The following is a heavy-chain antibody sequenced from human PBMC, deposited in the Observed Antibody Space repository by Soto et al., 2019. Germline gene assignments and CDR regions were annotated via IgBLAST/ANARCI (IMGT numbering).Heavy chain of an antibody. CDR1: GFTFSSYW. Sequence: QAGGSLRLSCAASGFTFSSYWMSWVRQAPGKGLEWVANIKQDGSEKYYVDPVKGRFTISRDNAKNSLYLQMNSLRVEDTAVYYCARNFYDILTGSLAHYYYGMDVWGQGTTVTVSS. CDR3: ARNFYDILTGSLAHYYYGMDV. CDR2: IKQDGSEK. V-gene: IGHV3-7*03. D-gene: IGHD3-9*01. J-gene: IGHJ6*02.